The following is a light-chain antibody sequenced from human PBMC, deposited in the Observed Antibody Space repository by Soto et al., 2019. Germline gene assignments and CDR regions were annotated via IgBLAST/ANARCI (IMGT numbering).Light chain of an antibody. CDR1: QSVSSSY. CDR2: GAS. CDR3: QQYDSSPIT. Sequence: EIVLTQSPGTLSLSPGEIATLSCRASQSVSSSYLAWYQQKPGQAPRLLIYGASSRATGIPDRFSGSASGTDFTLTISRLEPEDSAVYYCQQYDSSPITFGQGTRLEIK. J-gene: IGKJ5*01. V-gene: IGKV3-20*01.